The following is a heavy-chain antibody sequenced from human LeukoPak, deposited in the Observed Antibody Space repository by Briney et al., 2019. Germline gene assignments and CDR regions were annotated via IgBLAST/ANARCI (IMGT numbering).Heavy chain of an antibody. CDR1: GYTFTSYG. D-gene: IGHD2-2*01. V-gene: IGHV1-18*01. CDR3: ARPLGYCSSTSCYGGTVFDY. J-gene: IGHJ4*02. Sequence: ASVKVSCKASGYTFTSYGISWLRQAPVQGLEWMGWISAYNGNTNDAQKLQGRVTMTTDTSTSTAYMELRSLRSDDTAVYYCARPLGYCSSTSCYGGTVFDYWGQGTLVTVSS. CDR2: ISAYNGNT.